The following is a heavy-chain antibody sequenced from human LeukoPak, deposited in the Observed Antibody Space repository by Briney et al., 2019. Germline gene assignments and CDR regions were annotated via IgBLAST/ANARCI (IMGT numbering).Heavy chain of an antibody. CDR2: ISYDGSNK. CDR3: ARDLVGVVVPAAIGWFDP. J-gene: IGHJ5*02. D-gene: IGHD2-2*02. V-gene: IGHV3-30-3*01. Sequence: GRSLRLSCAASGFTFSSYAMRWVRQAPGKGLEWVAVISYDGSNKYYADSVKGRFTISRDNSKNTLYLQMNSLRAEDTAVYYCARDLVGVVVPAAIGWFDPWGQGTLVTVSS. CDR1: GFTFSSYA.